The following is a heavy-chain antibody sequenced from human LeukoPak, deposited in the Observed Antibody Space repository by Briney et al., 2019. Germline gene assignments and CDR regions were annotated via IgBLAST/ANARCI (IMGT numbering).Heavy chain of an antibody. J-gene: IGHJ4*02. D-gene: IGHD3-16*01. CDR1: GFTFSSYG. CDR3: AKGGGDHWGYFHY. V-gene: IGHV3-30*18. CDR2: ISSDGSYK. Sequence: PGRSLRLSCAASGFTFSSYGMHWVRQAPGKGLEWVAVISSDGSYKYYADSVKGRFTISRDNSKNTLYLEMNSLRPEDTAVFYCAKGGGDHWGYFHYWGQGALVTVSS.